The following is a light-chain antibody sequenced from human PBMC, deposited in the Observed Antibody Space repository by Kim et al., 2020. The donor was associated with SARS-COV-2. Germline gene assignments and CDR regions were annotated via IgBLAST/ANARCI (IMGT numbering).Light chain of an antibody. CDR1: SLRRLY. Sequence: VALVQTVRITCQGDSLRRLYATWYRQKPGQAPILVIYGKNNRPSGIPVRFSGTSSGNTASLTITGTQAGDEADYYCNSRDSNDNVVFGGRTQLTVL. J-gene: IGLJ2*01. CDR2: GKN. CDR3: NSRDSNDNVV. V-gene: IGLV3-19*01.